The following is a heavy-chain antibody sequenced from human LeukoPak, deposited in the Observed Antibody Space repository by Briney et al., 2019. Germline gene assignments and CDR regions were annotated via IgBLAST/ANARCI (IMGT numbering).Heavy chain of an antibody. CDR3: ARVYVPKTYYDILTGSDYYYYGMDV. CDR2: IIPIFGTA. D-gene: IGHD3-9*01. CDR1: GGTFSSYA. J-gene: IGHJ6*02. Sequence: SVKVSCKASGGTFSSYAISWVRQAPGQGLEWMGGIIPIFGTANYAQKFQGRVTITADESTSTAYMELSSLRSEDTVVYYCARVYVPKTYYDILTGSDYYYYGMDVWGQGTTVTVSS. V-gene: IGHV1-69*13.